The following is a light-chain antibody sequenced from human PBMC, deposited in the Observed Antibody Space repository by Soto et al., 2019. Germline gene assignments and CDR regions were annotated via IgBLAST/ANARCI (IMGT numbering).Light chain of an antibody. V-gene: IGKV2-28*01. CDR2: LGS. CDR1: QSLLHSNGYNY. Sequence: DIVMTQSPLSLPVTPGEPGSISCRSSQSLLHSNGYNYLDWYLQKPGQSPQLMIYLGSNRSSGVPDRFSGSGSGTDCTLKISRVEAEDVGVYYCMQALQTPRTLGQGTKVDI. J-gene: IGKJ1*01. CDR3: MQALQTPRT.